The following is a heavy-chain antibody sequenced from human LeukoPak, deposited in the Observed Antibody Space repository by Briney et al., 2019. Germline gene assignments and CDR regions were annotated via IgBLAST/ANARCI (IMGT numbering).Heavy chain of an antibody. D-gene: IGHD6-13*01. CDR2: ISASGGNT. CDR3: AKDGRVEQQLYYFDY. Sequence: GGSLRLSCEASGFTFSSYAMSWVRQAPGKGLEWVSTISASGGNTFYADSVKGRFTISRDNSKNTLHLQMNSLRAEDTAVYYCAKDGRVEQQLYYFDYWGQGALVTVSS. CDR1: GFTFSSYA. V-gene: IGHV3-23*01. J-gene: IGHJ4*02.